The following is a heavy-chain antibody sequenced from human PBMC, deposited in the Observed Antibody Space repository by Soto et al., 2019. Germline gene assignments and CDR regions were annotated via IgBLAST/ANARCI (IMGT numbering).Heavy chain of an antibody. CDR2: INPNSGGM. D-gene: IGHD1-1*01. CDR1: GYTFSDYY. J-gene: IGHJ4*02. CDR3: AREPATEKPEGVDF. Sequence: ASVKASCKASGYTFSDYYIHWVRQAPGQGLEWMGWINPNSGGMKYAPKFQGGVTMTRDTSITTAYMELSRLRSGDTAVYYCAREPATEKPEGVDFWGQGTLVTVSS. V-gene: IGHV1-2*02.